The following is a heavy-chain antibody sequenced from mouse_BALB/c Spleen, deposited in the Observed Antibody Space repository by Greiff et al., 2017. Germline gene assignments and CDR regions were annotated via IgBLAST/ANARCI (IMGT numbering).Heavy chain of an antibody. Sequence: EVKLMESGGGLVKPGGSLKLSCAASGFTFSSYTMSWVRQTPEKRLEWVATISSGGSYTYYPDSVKGRFTISRDNAKNTLYLQMSSLKSEDTAMYYCASSTGEDYWGQGTTLTVSS. D-gene: IGHD1-1*01. CDR3: ASSTGEDY. CDR2: ISSGGSYT. J-gene: IGHJ2*01. CDR1: GFTFSSYT. V-gene: IGHV5-6-4*01.